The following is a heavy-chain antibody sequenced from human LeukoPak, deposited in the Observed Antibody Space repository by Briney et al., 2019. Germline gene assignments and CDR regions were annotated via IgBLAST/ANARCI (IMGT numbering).Heavy chain of an antibody. CDR3: ARDLGDYGDY. CDR1: GGSISSYY. D-gene: IGHD4-17*01. V-gene: IGHV4-59*01. CDR2: IYYSGST. Sequence: SETLSLTCTVSGGSISSYYWSWIRQPPGKGLEWIGYIYYSGSTNYNPSIKSRVTISVDTSKNQFSLKLSSVTAADTPVYYCARDLGDYGDYWGQGTLVTVSS. J-gene: IGHJ4*02.